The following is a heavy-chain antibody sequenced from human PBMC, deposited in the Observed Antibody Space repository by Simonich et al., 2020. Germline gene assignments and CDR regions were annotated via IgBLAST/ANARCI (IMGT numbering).Heavy chain of an antibody. D-gene: IGHD6-6*01. J-gene: IGHJ3*02. V-gene: IGHV3-7*01. CDR3: AREGIAARDAFDI. CDR2: IKQDGSEK. Sequence: EVQLVESGGGLVQPGGSPRLSCAASGFTFSSYWMSWVRQAPVKGVEWGPNIKQDGSEKYYVDSVKGRFTISRDNAKNSLYMQMNSLRAEDTAVYYCAREGIAARDAFDIWGQRTMVTVSS. CDR1: GFTFSSYW.